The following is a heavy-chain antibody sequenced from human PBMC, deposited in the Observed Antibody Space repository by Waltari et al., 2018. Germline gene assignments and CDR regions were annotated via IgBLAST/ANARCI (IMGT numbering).Heavy chain of an antibody. V-gene: IGHV1-2*02. CDR1: GYNFIDYY. CDR3: ARDGGFDF. Sequence: QVQPVQSGTEVKKPGASVTVSCKASGYNFIDYYMHWVRQAPGQGLEWMGWINPSSGGANYAQKFQGRVTMTRDTSSRTVYIELSRLAYDDTAIYYCARDGGFDFWGQGTLVSVSS. CDR2: INPSSGGA. J-gene: IGHJ4*02. D-gene: IGHD2-15*01.